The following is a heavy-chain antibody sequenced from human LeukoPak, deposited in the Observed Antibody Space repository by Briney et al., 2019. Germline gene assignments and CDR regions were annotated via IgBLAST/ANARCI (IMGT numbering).Heavy chain of an antibody. CDR1: GFTVSSSY. CDR3: ARGSTGSSWFDY. Sequence: GGSLRLSCAASGFTVSSSYMSWVRQAPGKGLEWVSVIYNSGNTYYADSVKGRFTISRDNSKNTLYLQMNSLRAEDTAVYYCARGSTGSSWFDYWGQGTLVTVSS. D-gene: IGHD6-13*01. CDR2: IYNSGNT. V-gene: IGHV3-53*01. J-gene: IGHJ4*02.